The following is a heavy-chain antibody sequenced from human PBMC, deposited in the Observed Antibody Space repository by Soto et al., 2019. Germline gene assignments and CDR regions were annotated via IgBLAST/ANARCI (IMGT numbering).Heavy chain of an antibody. D-gene: IGHD6-19*01. CDR3: ARWGIAVAGTGDGKTRMDV. Sequence: SVKVSCKASESTFSSYAISWVRQAPGQGLEWMGGIIPIFGTANYAQKFQGRVTITADESTSTAYMELSSLRSEDTAVYYCARWGIAVAGTGDGKTRMDVWGQGTTVTVSS. V-gene: IGHV1-69*13. J-gene: IGHJ6*02. CDR1: ESTFSSYA. CDR2: IIPIFGTA.